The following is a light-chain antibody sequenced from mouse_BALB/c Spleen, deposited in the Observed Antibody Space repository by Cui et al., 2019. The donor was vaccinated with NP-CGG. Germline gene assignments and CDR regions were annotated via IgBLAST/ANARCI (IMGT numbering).Light chain of an antibody. CDR3: ALWYSNHWV. J-gene: IGLJ1*01. Sequence: QAVVTQVSALTTSPGETVTLTCRSNTGVVTTINYANWVQEKPDHLFTGLIGGTNNRAPVVPARFSGSLIGDKAALTIAGAQTEDEAIYFCALWYSNHWVFGGGTKLTVL. CDR2: GTN. V-gene: IGLV1*01. CDR1: TGVVTTINY.